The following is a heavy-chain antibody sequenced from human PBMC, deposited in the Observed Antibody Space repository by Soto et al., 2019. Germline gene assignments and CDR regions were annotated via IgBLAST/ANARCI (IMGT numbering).Heavy chain of an antibody. D-gene: IGHD5-12*01. J-gene: IGHJ6*02. CDR1: GFRFSTYD. CDR3: ARLIYGGWSTIKDYYYYAMDV. CDR2: ISGGSSRI. V-gene: IGHV3-48*02. Sequence: ESGGGLVQPEGSLRLSCAASGFRFSTYDMNWVRQAPGKGLEWVSYISGGSSRIFYADSVKGRFTISRDNAKNSLYLQMNSLRDEDTGVYYCARLIYGGWSTIKDYYYYAMDVWGQGTTVTVSS.